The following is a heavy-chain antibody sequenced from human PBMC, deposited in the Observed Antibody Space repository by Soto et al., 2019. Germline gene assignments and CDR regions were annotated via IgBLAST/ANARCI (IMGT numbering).Heavy chain of an antibody. J-gene: IGHJ5*02. V-gene: IGHV4-59*01. D-gene: IGHD4-17*01. CDR3: ARANDYGDYDPDRTGRFWCDP. Sequence: QVQLQESGPGLVQPSETLSLTCTVSGGSISSYYWSWIRQPPGKGLEWIGYIYYSGSTNYNPSLKSRVTISVDTSMNQFSLKLSSVTAADTAVYYCARANDYGDYDPDRTGRFWCDPWGQGTLVTVSS. CDR1: GGSISSYY. CDR2: IYYSGST.